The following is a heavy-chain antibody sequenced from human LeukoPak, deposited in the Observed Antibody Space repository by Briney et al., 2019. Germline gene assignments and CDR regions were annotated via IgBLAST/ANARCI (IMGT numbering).Heavy chain of an antibody. D-gene: IGHD3-3*01. CDR3: ARDDLGRSYYDFWSGYPDALDI. V-gene: IGHV3-21*01. J-gene: IGHJ3*02. CDR1: GFTFSSYS. Sequence: PGGSLRLSCAASGFTFSSYSMNWVRQAPGKGLEWVSSISSSSSYIYYADSVKGRFTISRDNAKNSLYLQMNSLRAEDTAVYYCARDDLGRSYYDFWSGYPDALDIWGQGTMVTVSS. CDR2: ISSSSSYI.